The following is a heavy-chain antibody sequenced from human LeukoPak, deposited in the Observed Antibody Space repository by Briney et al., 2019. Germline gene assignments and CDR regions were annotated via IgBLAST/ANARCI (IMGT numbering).Heavy chain of an antibody. J-gene: IGHJ4*02. D-gene: IGHD3-3*01. CDR3: AKDYGDVLRFLEWLLGPFDY. CDR2: ISSSSSTI. Sequence: GGSLRLSCAASGFIFSSYSMNWVRQAPGKGLEWVSYISSSSSTIYYADSVKGRFTISRDNARNSLYLQINSLRAEDTAVYYCAKDYGDVLRFLEWLLGPFDYWGQGTLVTVSS. V-gene: IGHV3-48*01. CDR1: GFIFSSYS.